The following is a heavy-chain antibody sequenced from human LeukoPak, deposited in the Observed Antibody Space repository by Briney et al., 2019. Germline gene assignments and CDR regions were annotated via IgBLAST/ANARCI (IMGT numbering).Heavy chain of an antibody. J-gene: IGHJ4*02. D-gene: IGHD3-22*01. CDR3: ARAPVPGDYYDSSGYPPGYFDY. CDR1: GGSISSGGYY. CDR2: IYYSGST. V-gene: IGHV4-31*03. Sequence: SETLSLTCTVSGGSISSGGYYWSWIRQHPGKGLEWTGYIYYSGSTYYNPSLKSRVTISVDTSKNQFSLKLSSVTAADTAVYYCARAPVPGDYYDSSGYPPGYFDYWGQGTLVTVSS.